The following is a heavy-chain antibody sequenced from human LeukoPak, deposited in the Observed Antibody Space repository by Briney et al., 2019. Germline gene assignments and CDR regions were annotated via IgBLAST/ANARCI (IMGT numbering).Heavy chain of an antibody. CDR1: GGSFSGYY. CDR3: ARDRIWFGELDV. J-gene: IGHJ6*04. Sequence: PSETLSLTCAVYGGSFSGYYWSWIRQPPGKGLEWVGEINHSGSTNYNPSLKSRVTISVDTSKNQFSLKLSSVTAADTAVYYCARDRIWFGELDVWGKGTTVTVSS. D-gene: IGHD3-10*01. CDR2: INHSGST. V-gene: IGHV4-34*01.